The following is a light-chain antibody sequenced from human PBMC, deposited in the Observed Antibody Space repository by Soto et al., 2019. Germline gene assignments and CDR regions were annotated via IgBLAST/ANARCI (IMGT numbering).Light chain of an antibody. Sequence: SVLTQPPSASGSPGQSVAISCTGTSSDVGGYNYVSWYQQHPGKAPKLMIYEVSNRPSGVSNRFSGSKSGNTASLTISGLQAEDEADYYCSSYTSSSTLFGTGTKVTVL. CDR3: SSYTSSSTL. CDR2: EVS. CDR1: SSDVGGYNY. V-gene: IGLV2-14*01. J-gene: IGLJ1*01.